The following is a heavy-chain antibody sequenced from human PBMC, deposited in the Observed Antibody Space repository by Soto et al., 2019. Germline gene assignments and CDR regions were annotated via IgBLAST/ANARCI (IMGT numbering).Heavy chain of an antibody. CDR2: IIPIFGTA. J-gene: IGHJ3*02. Sequence: SEKVSCKASGGTFSSYAISWVRQAPGQGLEWMGGIIPIFGTANYAQKFQGRVTITADESTSTAYMELSSLRSEDTAVYYCARAGQYQLLIPNGGFDIWGQGTMVTVSS. D-gene: IGHD2-2*01. CDR1: GGTFSSYA. V-gene: IGHV1-69*13. CDR3: ARAGQYQLLIPNGGFDI.